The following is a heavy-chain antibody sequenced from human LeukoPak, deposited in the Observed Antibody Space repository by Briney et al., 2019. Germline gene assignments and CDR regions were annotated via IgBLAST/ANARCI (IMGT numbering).Heavy chain of an antibody. V-gene: IGHV3-48*01. CDR2: ISSSSSTI. CDR3: ARGPLYGGSDY. J-gene: IGHJ4*02. Sequence: GGSLRLSCAASGFTFSSYSMNWVRQAPGKGLEWVSYISSSSSTIHYADSVKGRFTISRDNAKNSLYLQMNSLRAEDTAVYYCARGPLYGGSDYWGQGTLVTVSS. D-gene: IGHD4-23*01. CDR1: GFTFSSYS.